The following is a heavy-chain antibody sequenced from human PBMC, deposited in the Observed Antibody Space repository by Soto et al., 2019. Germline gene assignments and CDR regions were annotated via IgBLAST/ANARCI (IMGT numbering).Heavy chain of an antibody. CDR2: ISAYNGNT. D-gene: IGHD6-13*01. Sequence: ASVKVSCKASGYTFTSYGISWVRQAPGQGLEWMGWISAYNGNTNYAQKLQGRVTMTTDTSTSTAYMELRSLRSDDTAVCYCARDPLTIAAAGMRYDYYYYGMDVWGQGTTVTVSS. CDR1: GYTFTSYG. J-gene: IGHJ6*02. V-gene: IGHV1-18*01. CDR3: ARDPLTIAAAGMRYDYYYYGMDV.